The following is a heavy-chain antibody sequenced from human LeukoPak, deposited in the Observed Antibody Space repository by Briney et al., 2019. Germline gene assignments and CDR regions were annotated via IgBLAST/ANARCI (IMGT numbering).Heavy chain of an antibody. CDR1: GFTVSSNY. Sequence: GGSLRLSCAASGFTVSSNYMSWVRQAPGKGLEWVSVIYSGGQTYYADSVKGRFTISRDNSKNTLYLQMNSLRAEDTAVYYCAKGYGSGSYYFDYWGQGSLVTVSS. D-gene: IGHD3-10*01. V-gene: IGHV3-66*01. CDR3: AKGYGSGSYYFDY. CDR2: IYSGGQT. J-gene: IGHJ4*02.